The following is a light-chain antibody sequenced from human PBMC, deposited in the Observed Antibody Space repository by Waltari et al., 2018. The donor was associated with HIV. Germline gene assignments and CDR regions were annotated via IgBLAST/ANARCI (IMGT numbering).Light chain of an antibody. J-gene: IGKJ2*03. CDR1: QSVGSY. Sequence: EIVLTQSPATLSLSPGERATLSCRASQSVGSYLAWYQQKPGQAPRLLIYYASNRATVIPARFSGSGSGTDFTLTISSLEPEDFAVYYCQQRTNWPPYSFGQGTKLEIK. V-gene: IGKV3-11*01. CDR2: YAS. CDR3: QQRTNWPPYS.